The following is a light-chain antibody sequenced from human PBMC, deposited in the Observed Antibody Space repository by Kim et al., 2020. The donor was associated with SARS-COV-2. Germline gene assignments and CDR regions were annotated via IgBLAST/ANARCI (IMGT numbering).Light chain of an antibody. J-gene: IGLJ3*02. V-gene: IGLV2-14*02. CDR1: VRCRGFYDF. CDR2: HST. Sequence: SMTRSVRGTVRCRGFYDFVRWSHEHPDKAPRLRIYHSTKRPSGVSDPVSGSKSGNTASLSISGLQAEGEADYYFFSHTNTDTGVFGGGTHLTV. CDR3: FSHTNTDTGV.